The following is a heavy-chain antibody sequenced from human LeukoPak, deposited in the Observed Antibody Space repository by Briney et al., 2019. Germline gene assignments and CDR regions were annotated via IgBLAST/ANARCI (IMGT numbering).Heavy chain of an antibody. D-gene: IGHD2/OR15-2a*01. CDR2: INTDNGNR. Sequence: EASVKVSCKASGYTFTNYAIHWVRQAPRQGLEWMGWINTDNGNRKYAQKFQGRVTITSDTSANTVNMELTSLRSEDTAVYFCARDKALTTSYGMDVWGQGTTVTVSS. V-gene: IGHV1-3*04. CDR1: GYTFTNYA. CDR3: ARDKALTTSYGMDV. J-gene: IGHJ6*02.